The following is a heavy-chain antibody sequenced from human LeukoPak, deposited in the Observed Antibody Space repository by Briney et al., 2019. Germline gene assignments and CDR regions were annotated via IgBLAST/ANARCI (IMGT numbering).Heavy chain of an antibody. J-gene: IGHJ4*02. CDR2: ISWNSGSI. D-gene: IGHD6-6*01. CDR1: GFTFDDYA. V-gene: IGHV3-9*03. Sequence: GRSLRLSCAASGFTFDDYAMHWVRQAPGKGLEWVSGISWNSGSIVYADSVKGRFTISRDSAKNSLYLQMTSLRAEDMALYYCAKGQSYSSSSTIDYWGQGTLVTVSS. CDR3: AKGQSYSSSSTIDY.